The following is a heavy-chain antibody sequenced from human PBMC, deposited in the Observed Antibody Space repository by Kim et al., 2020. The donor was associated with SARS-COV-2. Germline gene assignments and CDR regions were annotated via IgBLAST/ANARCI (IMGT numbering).Heavy chain of an antibody. CDR2: INTNTGNP. Sequence: ASVKVSCKASGYTFTSYAMNWVRKAPGQGLEWMGWINTNTGNPTYAQGFTGRFVFSLDTSVSTAYLQISSLKAEDTAVYYCAREGTRYFSDILTGDDAFDIWGQGTMVTVSS. CDR1: GYTFTSYA. J-gene: IGHJ3*02. CDR3: AREGTRYFSDILTGDDAFDI. D-gene: IGHD3-9*01. V-gene: IGHV7-4-1*02.